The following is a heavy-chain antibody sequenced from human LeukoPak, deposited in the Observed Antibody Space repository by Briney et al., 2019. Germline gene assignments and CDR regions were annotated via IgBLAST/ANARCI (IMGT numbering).Heavy chain of an antibody. CDR2: IYYSGST. V-gene: IGHV4-39*01. D-gene: IGHD3-22*01. CDR1: GGSISSSSYY. J-gene: IGHJ4*02. CDR3: ARSLLNYYDSSGYYYGDYFDY. Sequence: SETLSLTCTVSGGSISSSSYYWGWIRQPPGKGLEWIGSIYYSGSTYYNPSLKSRVTISVDTSKNQFSLKLSSVTAADTAVYYCARSLLNYYDSSGYYYGDYFDYWGQGTLVTVSS.